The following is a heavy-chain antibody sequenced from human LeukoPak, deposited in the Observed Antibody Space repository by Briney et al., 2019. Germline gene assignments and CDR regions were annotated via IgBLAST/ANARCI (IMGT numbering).Heavy chain of an antibody. CDR3: ARHPWGSDDAFDI. CDR1: GYSFTSYW. J-gene: IGHJ3*02. V-gene: IGHV5-51*01. Sequence: GESLKISCKGSGYSFTSYWIGWVRQMPGKGLEWMGIIYPGDSDTRYSPSFQGQVTISADRSISTAYLQWSSLKASDTAMYYCARHPWGSDDAFDIWGQGTMVPVFS. D-gene: IGHD7-27*01. CDR2: IYPGDSDT.